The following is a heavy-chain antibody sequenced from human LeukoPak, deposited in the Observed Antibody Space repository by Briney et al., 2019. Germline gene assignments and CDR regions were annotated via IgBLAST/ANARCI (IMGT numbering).Heavy chain of an antibody. J-gene: IGHJ6*03. CDR2: IYYSGST. CDR3: ARQRADYFYHYMDV. V-gene: IGHV4-39*01. CDR1: GGSISSSSYY. Sequence: SSETLSLTCTVSGGSISSSSYYWGWIRQPPGKGLEWIGSIYYSGSTYYNPSLKSRVTISVDTSKNQFSLKLSSVTAADTAVYYCARQRADYFYHYMDVWGKGTTVIVSS.